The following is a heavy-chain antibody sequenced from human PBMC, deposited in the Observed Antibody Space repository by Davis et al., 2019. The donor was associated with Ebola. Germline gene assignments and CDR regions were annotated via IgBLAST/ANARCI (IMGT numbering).Heavy chain of an antibody. V-gene: IGHV4-4*07. Sequence: PGGSLRLSCTVSGGSISSYYWSWIRQPAGKGLEWIGRIYSNGITTYNSSLKGRVTMSVDTSRNHFSLELDSVTAADTAVYYCARAGYWYGSGSYLVYDYWGQGTLVTVYS. D-gene: IGHD3-10*01. CDR2: IYSNGIT. CDR1: GGSISSYY. CDR3: ARAGYWYGSGSYLVYDY. J-gene: IGHJ4*02.